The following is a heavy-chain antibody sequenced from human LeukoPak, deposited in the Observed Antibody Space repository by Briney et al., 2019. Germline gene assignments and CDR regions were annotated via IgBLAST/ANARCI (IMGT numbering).Heavy chain of an antibody. CDR2: ISGSGGST. V-gene: IGHV3-23*01. J-gene: IGHJ6*02. Sequence: GGSLRLSCAASGFTFSSYAMSWVRQAPGKGLEWVSAISGSGGSTYYADSVKGRFTISRDNSKNTLYLQMNSLRAEDTALYYCAKSLGYRGGYYYYYAMDVWGQGTTVTVSS. CDR3: AKSLGYRGGYYYYYAMDV. CDR1: GFTFSSYA. D-gene: IGHD2-15*01.